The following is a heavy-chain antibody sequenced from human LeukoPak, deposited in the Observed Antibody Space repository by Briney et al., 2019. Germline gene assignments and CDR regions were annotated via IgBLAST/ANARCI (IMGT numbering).Heavy chain of an antibody. V-gene: IGHV1-69*01. CDR1: GGTFSSYA. Sequence: SVKVSCKASGGTFSSYAISWVRQAPGQGLEWMGGIIPIFGTANYAQKFQGRVTITADESASTAYMELSSLRSEDTAVYYCATPVRSSGYQLTYYYYGMDVWGQGTTVTVSS. J-gene: IGHJ6*02. CDR3: ATPVRSSGYQLTYYYYGMDV. CDR2: IIPIFGTA. D-gene: IGHD3-22*01.